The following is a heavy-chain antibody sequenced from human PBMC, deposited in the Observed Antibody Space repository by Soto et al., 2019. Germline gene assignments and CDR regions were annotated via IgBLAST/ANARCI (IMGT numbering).Heavy chain of an antibody. CDR1: GGSISSGGYY. CDR2: IYYSGST. D-gene: IGHD2-21*02. J-gene: IGHJ6*02. V-gene: IGHV4-31*03. CDR3: ARFCGGDCHNGMDV. Sequence: QVQLQESGPGLVKPSQTLSLTCTVSGGSISSGGYYWSWIRPHPGKGLEWIGYIYYSGSTYYNPSLKSRVTISVDTSKNQFSLKLRSVTAADTAVYYCARFCGGDCHNGMDVWGQGTTVTVSS.